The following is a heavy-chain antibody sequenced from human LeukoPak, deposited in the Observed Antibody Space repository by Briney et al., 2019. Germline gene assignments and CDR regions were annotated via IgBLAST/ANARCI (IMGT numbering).Heavy chain of an antibody. J-gene: IGHJ6*03. Sequence: PGGSLRLSCAASGFAFSSYWMSWVRQAPGKGLEWVANIKQDGSEKYYVDSVKGRFTISRDNAKNSLYRQMNSLRAEDTAVYYCARLVRRFVNEAVAGKTYYYYYYMDVWGKGTTVTISS. D-gene: IGHD6-19*01. V-gene: IGHV3-7*01. CDR3: ARLVRRFVNEAVAGKTYYYYYYMDV. CDR2: IKQDGSEK. CDR1: GFAFSSYW.